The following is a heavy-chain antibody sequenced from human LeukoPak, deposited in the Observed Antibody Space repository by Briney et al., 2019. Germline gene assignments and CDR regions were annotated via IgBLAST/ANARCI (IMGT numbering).Heavy chain of an antibody. Sequence: GESLKISCKGSGYSFTSYWIAWVRQMPGKGLEWMGSIYPGGSDTRYSPSFQGQVTISADKSINTAYLQWSGLKASDTAMYYCARLGTAVVARYFDYWGQGTLVTVSS. J-gene: IGHJ4*02. CDR1: GYSFTSYW. V-gene: IGHV5-51*01. CDR3: ARLGTAVVARYFDY. D-gene: IGHD5-18*01. CDR2: IYPGGSDT.